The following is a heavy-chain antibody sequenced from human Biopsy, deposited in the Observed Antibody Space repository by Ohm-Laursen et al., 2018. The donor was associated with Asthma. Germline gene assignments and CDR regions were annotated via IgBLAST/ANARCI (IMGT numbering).Heavy chain of an antibody. CDR1: GFTFSSYA. D-gene: IGHD4-17*01. V-gene: IGHV3-30-3*02. Sequence: SLRLSCAASGFTFSSYAMHWVRQAPGRGLELVAVISYDGYKKYYADSVKGRLTISRDNAKNSLYLQMNSLRPEDTALYYCAKDGVTTVTTTAFDMWGQGTMVTVAS. J-gene: IGHJ3*02. CDR2: ISYDGYKK. CDR3: AKDGVTTVTTTAFDM.